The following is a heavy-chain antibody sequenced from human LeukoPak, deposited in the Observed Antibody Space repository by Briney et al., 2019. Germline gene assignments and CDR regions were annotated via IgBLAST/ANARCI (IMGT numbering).Heavy chain of an antibody. V-gene: IGHV4-39*01. D-gene: IGHD3-10*01. CDR3: ARHYGP. J-gene: IGHJ4*02. Sequence: SETLSLTCTVSGGSINGSNYYRGWLRQPPGNGLEWIGSNYYSGSTNYTPTLKSRVTISVDTSKNQFSLKLNSVTATDTAVYYCARHYGPWGQGTLVTVSS. CDR2: NYYSGST. CDR1: GGSINGSNYY.